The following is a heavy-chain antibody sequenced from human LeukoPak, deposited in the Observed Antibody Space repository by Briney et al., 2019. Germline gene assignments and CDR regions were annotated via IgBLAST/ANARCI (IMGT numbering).Heavy chain of an antibody. Sequence: GGSLRLSCAASGFTVSSNYMSWVRQAPGKGLEWVSVIYSGGSTYYADSVKGRFTISRDNSKNTLYLQMNSLRAEDTAVYYCARDRPQGYSNGARTLDYWGQGTLVTVSS. CDR1: GFTVSSNY. CDR3: ARDRPQGYSNGARTLDY. CDR2: IYSGGST. V-gene: IGHV3-66*01. D-gene: IGHD4-11*01. J-gene: IGHJ4*02.